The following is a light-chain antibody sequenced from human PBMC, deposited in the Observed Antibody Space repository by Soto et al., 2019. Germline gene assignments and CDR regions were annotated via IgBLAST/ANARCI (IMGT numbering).Light chain of an antibody. Sequence: QSALTQPASVSGSPGQSITISCTGTSSDVGGYNYVSWYQQHPGKAPKFMIYDVSNRPSGVSNRFSGSKSGNTASLTISGLQAEDKADYYCSSYTTSNTRQIVFGTGTRSPS. CDR1: SSDVGGYNY. CDR3: SSYTTSNTRQIV. CDR2: DVS. V-gene: IGLV2-14*01. J-gene: IGLJ1*01.